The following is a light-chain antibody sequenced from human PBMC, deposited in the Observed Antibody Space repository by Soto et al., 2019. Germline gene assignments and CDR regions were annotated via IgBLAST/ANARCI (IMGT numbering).Light chain of an antibody. Sequence: QSALTQPPSASGSPGQSVTISCTGTSSDVGGYNDVSWYQQHPGKAPKLMIYEVSKRPSGVPDRFSGSKSGNPASLTVSGLQAEDEADYYCSSYAGYNNGVFGGGTQLTVL. V-gene: IGLV2-8*01. CDR2: EVS. J-gene: IGLJ2*01. CDR3: SSYAGYNNGV. CDR1: SSDVGGYND.